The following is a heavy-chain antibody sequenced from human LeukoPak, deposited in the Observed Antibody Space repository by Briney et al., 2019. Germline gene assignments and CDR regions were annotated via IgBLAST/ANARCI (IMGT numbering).Heavy chain of an antibody. CDR3: AKWVGETTSYWYFDL. CDR1: GFTFNNYG. J-gene: IGHJ2*01. Sequence: GGSLRLSCAASGFTFNNYGMSWVRQAPGKGLECISDVSGGGGSTYYAGSVKGRFTISRDNSKNTLYLQMNSLRAEDTAVYYCAKWVGETTSYWYFDLCGRGTLVSVSS. D-gene: IGHD4-17*01. CDR2: VSGGGGST. V-gene: IGHV3-23*01.